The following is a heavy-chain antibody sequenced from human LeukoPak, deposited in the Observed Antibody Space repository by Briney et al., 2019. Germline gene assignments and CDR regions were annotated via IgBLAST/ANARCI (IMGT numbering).Heavy chain of an antibody. CDR2: INPSGGST. Sequence: ASVTVSCKASGYTFTSYFMHWVRQAPGQGLAWMGIINPSGGSTTYAQKFQGRVTMTRDTSTSTVYMELSGLTSEDTAVYYCARGLGELSLPSFWFDPWGHGTLVTVSS. V-gene: IGHV1-46*01. D-gene: IGHD3-16*02. J-gene: IGHJ5*02. CDR1: GYTFTSYF. CDR3: ARGLGELSLPSFWFDP.